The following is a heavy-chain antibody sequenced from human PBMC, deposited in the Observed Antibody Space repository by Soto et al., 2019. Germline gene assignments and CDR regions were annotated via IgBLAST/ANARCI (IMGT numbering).Heavy chain of an antibody. Sequence: GASVKVSCKASGYSFTDYHIHWVRQAPGQGLEWLGRINPKSGGTSTAQKFQGWVTMTTDTSISTASMELTRLTSDDTAIYYCARGDSTDCSNGVCSFFYNHYMDVCGQGTTVTVSS. CDR1: GYSFTDYH. J-gene: IGHJ6*03. D-gene: IGHD2-8*01. V-gene: IGHV1-2*04. CDR2: INPKSGGT. CDR3: ARGDSTDCSNGVCSFFYNHYMDV.